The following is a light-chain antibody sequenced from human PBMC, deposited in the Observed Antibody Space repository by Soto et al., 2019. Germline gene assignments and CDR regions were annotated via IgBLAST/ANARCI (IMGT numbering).Light chain of an antibody. CDR2: DTT. J-gene: IGLJ2*01. CDR1: TGAVTSGHF. Sequence: QSVVTQEPSLTVSPGGTVTLTCGSSTGAVTSGHFPNWFQQKPGQAPRTLIYDTTNTHSWTPARFSGSLLGVKAALTLSGAQPEDGVEYYCLLSYSGVRVFGGGTKLTVL. CDR3: LLSYSGVRV. V-gene: IGLV7-46*01.